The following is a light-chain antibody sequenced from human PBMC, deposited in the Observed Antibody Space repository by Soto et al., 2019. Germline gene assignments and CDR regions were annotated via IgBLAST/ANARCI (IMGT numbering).Light chain of an antibody. CDR3: QQYHSYPPS. Sequence: DIQMTQSPASLSASVGDRVTIACRASQDIGIHLAWFQQKPGKAPKSLIFGASHLQSGVPPKFSGSGSGTDFTLTIDSLQPEDFATYYCQQYHSYPPSFGQGTKVEIK. CDR2: GAS. CDR1: QDIGIH. V-gene: IGKV1-16*02. J-gene: IGKJ1*01.